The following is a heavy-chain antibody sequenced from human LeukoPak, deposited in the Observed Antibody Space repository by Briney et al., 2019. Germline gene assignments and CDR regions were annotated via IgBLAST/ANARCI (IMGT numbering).Heavy chain of an antibody. V-gene: IGHV3-48*03. CDR1: GFTFSSYE. CDR3: ARGGEQAAGFYYYYMDV. J-gene: IGHJ6*03. CDR2: ISDSGSSL. Sequence: GGSLRLSCAASGFTFSSYEMNWVRQAPGKGLEWVSYISDSGSSLYYADSVKGRFTISRDNARNSLYLQMNSLRAEDTAVYYCARGGEQAAGFYYYYMDVWGKGTTVTISS. D-gene: IGHD6-13*01.